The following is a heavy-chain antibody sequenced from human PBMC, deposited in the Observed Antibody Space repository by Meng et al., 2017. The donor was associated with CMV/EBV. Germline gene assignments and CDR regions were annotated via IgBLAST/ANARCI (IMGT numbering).Heavy chain of an antibody. Sequence: SETLSLTCTVSGGSVSSGSYYWSWIRQPPGKGLEWIGYIYYSGSTNYNPSLKSRVTISVDTSKNQFSLKLSSVTAADTAVYYCARASFRFHYYYYGMDVWGQGTTVTVSS. CDR3: ARASFRFHYYYYGMDV. V-gene: IGHV4-61*01. CDR2: IYYSGST. CDR1: GGSVSSGSYY. J-gene: IGHJ6*02. D-gene: IGHD3-16*02.